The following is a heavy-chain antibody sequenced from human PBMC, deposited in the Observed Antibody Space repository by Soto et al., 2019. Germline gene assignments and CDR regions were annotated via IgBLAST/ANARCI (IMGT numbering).Heavy chain of an antibody. V-gene: IGHV4-59*01. CDR1: GGSISSYY. CDR3: ARASYSYGYYYYYYGMDV. Sequence: PSETLSLTCTVSGGSISSYYWSWIRQPPGKGLEWIGYIYYSGSTNYNPSLKSRVTISVDTSKNQFSLKLSSVTAADTAVYYCARASYSYGYYYYYYGMDVWGQGTTVTVSS. D-gene: IGHD5-18*01. CDR2: IYYSGST. J-gene: IGHJ6*02.